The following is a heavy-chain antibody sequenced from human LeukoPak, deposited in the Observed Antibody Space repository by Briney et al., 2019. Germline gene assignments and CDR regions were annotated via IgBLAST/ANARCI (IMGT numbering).Heavy chain of an antibody. V-gene: IGHV1-2*02. Sequence: ASVKVSCKASGYTFIGYYMHWVRQAPGQGLEWMGWINPDTGGTNYAQKFQGRVTMTRDTSISTAYMDLSRLRSDDTAVYYCARITSTPSGSYYYYYYMDVWGKGTTVTVSS. CDR2: INPDTGGT. CDR1: GYTFIGYY. D-gene: IGHD3-3*01. J-gene: IGHJ6*03. CDR3: ARITSTPSGSYYYYYYMDV.